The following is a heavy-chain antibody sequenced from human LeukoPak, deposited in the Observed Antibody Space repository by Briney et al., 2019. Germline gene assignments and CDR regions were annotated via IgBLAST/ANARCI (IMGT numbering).Heavy chain of an antibody. D-gene: IGHD2-15*01. CDR1: GGSFSGYY. CDR3: ARGRYCSGGSCYSLDGWFDP. J-gene: IGHJ5*02. V-gene: IGHV4-34*01. Sequence: SETLSLTCAAYGGSFSGYYWSWIRQPPGKGLEWIGEINHSGSTNYNPSLKSRVTISVDTSKNQFSLKLGSVTAADTAVYYCARGRYCSGGSCYSLDGWFDPWGQGTLVTVSS. CDR2: INHSGST.